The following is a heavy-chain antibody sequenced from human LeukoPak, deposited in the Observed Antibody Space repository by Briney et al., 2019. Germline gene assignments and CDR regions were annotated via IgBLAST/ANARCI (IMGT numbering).Heavy chain of an antibody. D-gene: IGHD6-19*01. Sequence: PGGSLRLSCAASGFTFSSYSMNWVRQAPGKGLEWVSSISSSSSYIYYADSVKGRFTISRDNAKISLYLQMNSLRAEDTAVYYCARDDTSGCCFDYWGQGTLVTVSS. CDR1: GFTFSSYS. CDR3: ARDDTSGCCFDY. J-gene: IGHJ4*02. V-gene: IGHV3-21*01. CDR2: ISSSSSYI.